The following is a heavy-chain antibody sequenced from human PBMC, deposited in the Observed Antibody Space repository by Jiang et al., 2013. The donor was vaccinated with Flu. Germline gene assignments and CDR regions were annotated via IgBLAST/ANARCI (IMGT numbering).Heavy chain of an antibody. CDR3: VRGPPAYHYFGMDV. V-gene: IGHV6-1*01. CDR1: GDSIASNSAA. CDR2: TYYRSQWYN. J-gene: IGHJ6*02. Sequence: QTLSLTCAISGDSIASNSAAWHWIRQSPSRGLEWVARTYYRSQWYNDFAVSVKSRISINPDTSKNQFSLQLSSVTPEDAAVYYCVRGPPAYHYFGMDVWGQGTTGHRLL.